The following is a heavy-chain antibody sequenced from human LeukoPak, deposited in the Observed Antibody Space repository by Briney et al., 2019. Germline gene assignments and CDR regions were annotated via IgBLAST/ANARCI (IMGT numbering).Heavy chain of an antibody. V-gene: IGHV3-9*03. Sequence: GGSLRLSCAASGFTFDDYAMHWVRQAPGKGLEWVSGISWSSGNIGNADSVKGRFTISRDNAKNSLYLQMNSLRTEDMALYYCAKGLTLYSSSSIDYWGQGTLVTVSS. CDR2: ISWSSGNI. D-gene: IGHD6-13*01. CDR3: AKGLTLYSSSSIDY. CDR1: GFTFDDYA. J-gene: IGHJ4*02.